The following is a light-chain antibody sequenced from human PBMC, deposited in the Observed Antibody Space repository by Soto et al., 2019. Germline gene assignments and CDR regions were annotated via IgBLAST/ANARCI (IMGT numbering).Light chain of an antibody. J-gene: IGLJ2*01. CDR3: QSYDSRLSVV. V-gene: IGLV2-14*01. CDR2: EVS. Sequence: QSVLTQPASVSGSPGQSITISCTGTSSDVGGYNYVSWYQQHPGKAPKLMIYEVSNRPSGVSNRFSGSKSGNTASLTISGLQAEDEADYYCQSYDSRLSVVFGGGTKLTVL. CDR1: SSDVGGYNY.